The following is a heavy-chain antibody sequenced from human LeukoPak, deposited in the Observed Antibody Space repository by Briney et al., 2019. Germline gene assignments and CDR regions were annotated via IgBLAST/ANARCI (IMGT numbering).Heavy chain of an antibody. V-gene: IGHV3-30*02. CDR1: GFTFSSYG. D-gene: IGHD2-2*01. J-gene: IGHJ3*01. CDR2: IRYDGSNK. Sequence: GGSLRLSCAASGFTFSSYGMHWVRQAPGKGLEWVAFIRYDGSNKYYADSVKGRFTISRDNSKNTLYLQMNSLRAEDTAVYYCARDIVVVPAATPGWGQGTMVTVSS. CDR3: ARDIVVVPAATPG.